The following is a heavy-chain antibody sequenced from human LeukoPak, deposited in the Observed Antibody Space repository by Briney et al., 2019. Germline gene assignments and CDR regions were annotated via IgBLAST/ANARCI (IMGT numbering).Heavy chain of an antibody. CDR2: INHSGST. V-gene: IGHV4-34*01. CDR3: AGRSGYCSGGSCWVDAFDI. D-gene: IGHD2-15*01. CDR1: GGSFSGYY. J-gene: IGHJ3*02. Sequence: SETLSLTCAVYGGSFSGYYWSWIRQPPGKGLEWIGEINHSGSTNYNPSLKSRVTISVDTSKNQFSLKLSSVTAADTAVYYCAGRSGYCSGGSCWVDAFDIWGQGTMVTVSS.